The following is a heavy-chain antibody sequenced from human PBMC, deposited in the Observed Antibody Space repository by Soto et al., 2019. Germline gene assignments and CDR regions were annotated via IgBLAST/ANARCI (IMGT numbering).Heavy chain of an antibody. CDR3: ARETVPPSYQYYDW. CDR2: IFSGGTT. CDR1: GFTVSSIY. V-gene: IGHV3-53*02. Sequence: EVHLVETGGGLIQPGGSLRLSCAASGFTVSSIYMSWVRQAPGRGLEWVSTIFSGGTTHYADSVKGRFTISRTSSKNTMYLQMNTLRAEDTAIYYCARETVPPSYQYYDWWGQGTLVTVSS. D-gene: IGHD2-2*01. J-gene: IGHJ4*02.